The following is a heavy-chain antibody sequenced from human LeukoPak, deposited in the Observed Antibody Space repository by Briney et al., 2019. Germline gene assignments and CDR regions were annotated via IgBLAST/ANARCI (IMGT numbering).Heavy chain of an antibody. CDR3: ARDITGSFDY. Sequence: SETLSLTCTVSGGSISGYYWSWIRQPPGKGLEWIGYISHSGSTNYNPSLKSRVTISRDTSKNQFSLKLSSVTAADTAVYYCARDITGSFDYWGQGNLVTVSS. CDR2: ISHSGST. J-gene: IGHJ4*02. D-gene: IGHD1-14*01. CDR1: GGSISGYY. V-gene: IGHV4-59*01.